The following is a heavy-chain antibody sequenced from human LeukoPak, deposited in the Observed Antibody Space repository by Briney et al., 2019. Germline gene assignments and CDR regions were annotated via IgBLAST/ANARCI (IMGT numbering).Heavy chain of an antibody. CDR3: ATQTVGATSGRAFDI. CDR1: GGSLSGYY. V-gene: IGHV4-34*01. CDR2: INHSGST. J-gene: IGHJ3*02. D-gene: IGHD1-26*01. Sequence: SETLSLTCAVYGGSLSGYYWSWIRQPPGKGLEWIGEINHSGSTKYNPSLKSRVTISVDTSKNQFSLKLSSVTAADTAVYYCATQTVGATSGRAFDIWGQGTMVTVSS.